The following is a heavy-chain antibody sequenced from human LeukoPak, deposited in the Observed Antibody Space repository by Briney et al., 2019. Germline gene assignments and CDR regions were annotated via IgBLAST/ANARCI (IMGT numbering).Heavy chain of an antibody. Sequence: PGGSLRLSCAASGFSVSSNYMNRVRQGPGKGLEWVSVIYSGGNTDYADSVKGRFTISRDNSKNTLYRQMNSLRAEDTAVYYCARWYFWSGYFLRYFDLWGRGTLVPVS. J-gene: IGHJ2*01. CDR1: GFSVSSNY. CDR3: ARWYFWSGYFLRYFDL. CDR2: IYSGGNT. V-gene: IGHV3-53*01. D-gene: IGHD3-3*01.